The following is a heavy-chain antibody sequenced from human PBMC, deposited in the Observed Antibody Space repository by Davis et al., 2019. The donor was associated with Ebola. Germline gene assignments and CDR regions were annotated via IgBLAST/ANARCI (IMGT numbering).Heavy chain of an antibody. CDR3: ASLRRTITGMDDGFDI. CDR2: IYPGDSDT. J-gene: IGHJ3*02. D-gene: IGHD2-8*02. Sequence: GESLKISCKGSGYSFTNYWIGWVRQMPGKGLEWLGIIYPGDSDTSYSPSFRGQVPISADKSMKTAFLQWSSLKASDSGMYYCASLRRTITGMDDGFDIWGQGTMVTVSS. CDR1: GYSFTNYW. V-gene: IGHV5-51*01.